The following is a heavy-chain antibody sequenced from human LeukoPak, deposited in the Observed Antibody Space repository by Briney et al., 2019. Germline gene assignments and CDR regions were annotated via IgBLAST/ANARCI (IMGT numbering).Heavy chain of an antibody. Sequence: SETLSLTCTVSGYSISSGYYWGWIRQPPGKGLEWIRSIYHSGSTYYNPSLKSRVTISVDTSKNQFSLKLSSVTAADTAVYYCARSLSGSSGAISYWGQGTLVTVSS. CDR2: IYHSGST. CDR1: GYSISSGYY. CDR3: ARSLSGSSGAISY. D-gene: IGHD1-26*01. J-gene: IGHJ4*02. V-gene: IGHV4-38-2*02.